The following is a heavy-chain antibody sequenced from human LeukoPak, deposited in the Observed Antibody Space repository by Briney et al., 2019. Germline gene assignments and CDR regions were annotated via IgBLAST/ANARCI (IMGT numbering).Heavy chain of an antibody. J-gene: IGHJ4*02. CDR1: GFTFSSYS. CDR3: ARDLKGKFDY. D-gene: IGHD3-10*01. Sequence: PGGSLRVSCAASGFTFSSYSMNWVRQAPGKGLEWVSSISSSSSYIYYADSVKGRFTISRDNAKNSLYLQMNSLRAEDTAVYYCARDLKGKFDYWGQGTLVTVSS. CDR2: ISSSSSYI. V-gene: IGHV3-21*01.